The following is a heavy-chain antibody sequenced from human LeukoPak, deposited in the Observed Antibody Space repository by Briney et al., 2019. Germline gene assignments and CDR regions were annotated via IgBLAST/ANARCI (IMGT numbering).Heavy chain of an antibody. V-gene: IGHV4-34*01. CDR1: GGSFSGYY. CDR2: INHSGGI. Sequence: SETLSLTCTVYGGSFSGYYWSWIRQPPGRGLEWIGEINHSGGINYNPSLKSRVTISVDTSKNQFSLKLSSVTAADTAVYYCARSGSGYLRYYFDYWGQGTLVTVSS. D-gene: IGHD5-12*01. CDR3: ARSGSGYLRYYFDY. J-gene: IGHJ4*02.